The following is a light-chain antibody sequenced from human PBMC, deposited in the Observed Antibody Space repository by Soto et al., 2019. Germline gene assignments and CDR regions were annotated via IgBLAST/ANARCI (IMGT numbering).Light chain of an antibody. J-gene: IGKJ1*01. CDR2: GAS. CDR3: QQYDRSPWT. Sequence: EIVLTQSPGTLSLSPGERATLSCRASQSVSSSYLAWYRQQPGQAPSLLIYGASRRATGIPDRFSGSGSGTDFTLTISRLGPEDFAVYYCQQYDRSPWTFGQGTKVEVK. V-gene: IGKV3-20*01. CDR1: QSVSSSY.